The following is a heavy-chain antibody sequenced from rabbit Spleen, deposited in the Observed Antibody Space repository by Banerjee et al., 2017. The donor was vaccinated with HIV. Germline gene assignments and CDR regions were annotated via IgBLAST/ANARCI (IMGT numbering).Heavy chain of an antibody. CDR3: ARDPAYASGGGASIPYL. CDR1: GFDISKYG. V-gene: IGHV1S47*01. J-gene: IGHJ3*01. Sequence: QEQLVESGGGLVQPGGSLKLSCTVSGFDISKYGVTWVRQAPGKGLEWIGYIDPIFGTTYYASWVNGRFSISRENTRNTVSLQLNSLTAADTATYFCARDPAYASGGGASIPYLWGQGTLVTVS. D-gene: IGHD1-1*01. CDR2: IDPIFGTT.